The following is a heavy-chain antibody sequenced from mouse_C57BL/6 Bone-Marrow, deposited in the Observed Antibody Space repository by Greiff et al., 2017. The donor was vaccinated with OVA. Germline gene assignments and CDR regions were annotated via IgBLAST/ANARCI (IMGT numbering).Heavy chain of an antibody. CDR3: AMDGLGTMDY. CDR2: ILPGSGST. CDR1: GYTFTGYW. J-gene: IGHJ4*01. V-gene: IGHV1-9*01. Sequence: QVQLKQTGAELMKPGASVKLSCKATGYTFTGYWIEWVKQRPGHGLEWIGEILPGSGSTNYNAKFKGKATFTADTSSNTAYMQLSSLTTEDSAIYYCAMDGLGTMDYWGQGTSVTVSS. D-gene: IGHD3-1*01.